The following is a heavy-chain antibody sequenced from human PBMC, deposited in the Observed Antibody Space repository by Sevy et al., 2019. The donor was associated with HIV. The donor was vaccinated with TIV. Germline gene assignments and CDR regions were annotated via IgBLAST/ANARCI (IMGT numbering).Heavy chain of an antibody. D-gene: IGHD6-13*01. CDR3: AGDCVRTTRAAGTCYMDV. V-gene: IGHV1-69*06. CDR2: IIPIFGKA. CDR1: GGTFSSYA. Sequence: ASVKVSCKASGGTFSSYAISWVRQAPGQGLEWMGGIIPIFGKANYAQKFQGRVTMTGDKSTGTAYMELSSLRSEDTAMEYCAGDCVRTTRAAGTCYMDVWGQGTTVTVSS. J-gene: IGHJ6*03.